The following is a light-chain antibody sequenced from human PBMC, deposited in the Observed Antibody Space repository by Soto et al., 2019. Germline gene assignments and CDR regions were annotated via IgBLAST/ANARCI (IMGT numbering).Light chain of an antibody. CDR1: SSDIGAHTY. J-gene: IGLJ2*01. CDR2: NVS. CDR3: SSYAGGFVV. Sequence: QSALTQPASVSGSPGQSITISCTGTSSDIGAHTYVSWFQQHPGKVPKVIIYNVSTRPSGISGRFSGSKSGNTASLTISGLQAEDEADYYCSSYAGGFVVFGGGTKLTVL. V-gene: IGLV2-14*01.